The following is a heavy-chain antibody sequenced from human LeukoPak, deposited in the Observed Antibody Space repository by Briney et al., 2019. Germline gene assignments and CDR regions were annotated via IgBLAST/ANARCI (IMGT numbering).Heavy chain of an antibody. CDR3: XXXIRQLGNYYYYMDV. Sequence: SGGSLRLSCAVSGFTFSNYAMSWVRQAPGKGPEWVSAISGTGANTFYADSVKGRFTISTDNSKNTLYLQMNSLRAEDTAIYYXXXXIRQLGNYYYYMDVWGKGTTVTVSS. D-gene: IGHD1-1*01. V-gene: IGHV3-23*01. CDR1: GFTFSNYA. CDR2: ISGTGANT. J-gene: IGHJ6*03.